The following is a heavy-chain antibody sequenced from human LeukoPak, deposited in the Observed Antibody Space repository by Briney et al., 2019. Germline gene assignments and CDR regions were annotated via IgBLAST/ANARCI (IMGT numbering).Heavy chain of an antibody. CDR3: AKGAYDFWSGYSSSGMDV. J-gene: IGHJ6*02. D-gene: IGHD3-3*01. V-gene: IGHV3-30*18. CDR1: GFIFSAYE. CDR2: ISYDGSSK. Sequence: GGSLRLSCEASGFIFSAYEFNWVRQAPGKGLEWVAVISYDGSSKYYADSVKGRFTISRDSSKNTLYLQMNSLRVEDTAVYYCAKGAYDFWSGYSSSGMDVWGQGTTVTVSS.